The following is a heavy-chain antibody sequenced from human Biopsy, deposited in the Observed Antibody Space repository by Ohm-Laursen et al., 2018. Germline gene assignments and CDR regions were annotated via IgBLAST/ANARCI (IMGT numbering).Heavy chain of an antibody. CDR2: ISAYNGNR. Sequence: ASVKVSCKASGYTFPSYGISWVRQAPGQGLEWMGWISAYNGNRNYAQKFQGRVTMTTDTSTSTAYMELRSLRSDDTAVYFCAGEEDNSGYDYYGMDVWGQGTTVTVSS. V-gene: IGHV1-18*01. CDR1: GYTFPSYG. D-gene: IGHD3-22*01. J-gene: IGHJ6*02. CDR3: AGEEDNSGYDYYGMDV.